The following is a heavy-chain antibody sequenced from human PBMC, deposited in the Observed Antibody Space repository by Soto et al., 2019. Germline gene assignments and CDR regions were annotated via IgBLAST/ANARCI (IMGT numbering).Heavy chain of an antibody. V-gene: IGHV6-1*01. CDR1: GDSVSSNSAA. J-gene: IGHJ5*02. D-gene: IGHD1-26*01. Sequence: QVQLQQSGPGLVKPSQTLSLTCAISGDSVSSNSAAWNWIRQSPSRGLECLGRTYYRSKWYNDYAVSVKSRITINPDTSKNQFSLQLNSVTPEDTAVYYCARDPSLVGATGWNWFDPWGQGTLVTVSS. CDR2: TYYRSKWYN. CDR3: ARDPSLVGATGWNWFDP.